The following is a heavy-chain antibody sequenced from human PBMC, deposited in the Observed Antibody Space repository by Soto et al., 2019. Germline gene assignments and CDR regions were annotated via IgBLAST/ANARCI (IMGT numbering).Heavy chain of an antibody. CDR2: ISYDGSNK. J-gene: IGHJ6*03. CDR3: AKDGRSWNFYYYMDV. CDR1: GFTFSSYG. D-gene: IGHD6-13*01. V-gene: IGHV3-30*18. Sequence: GGSLRLSCAALGFTFSSYGMHWVRQAPGKGLEWVAVISYDGSNKYYADSVKGRFTISRDNSKNTLYLQMNSLRAEDTAVYYCAKDGRSWNFYYYMDVWGKGTTVTVSS.